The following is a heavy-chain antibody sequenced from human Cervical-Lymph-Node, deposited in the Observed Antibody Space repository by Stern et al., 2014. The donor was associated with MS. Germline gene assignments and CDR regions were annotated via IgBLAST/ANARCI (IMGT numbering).Heavy chain of an antibody. CDR1: GFTFSSYA. Sequence: EVQLVESGGDLVQPGGSLRLSCAASGFTFSSYAMSWVRQAPGKGLEWVSTIGSRGASIHYADSVRGRLTISRDNSENTLYLQMSSLRVEDTAVYYCAKGASSTTMDVWGQGTTVTVS. CDR2: IGSRGASI. J-gene: IGHJ6*02. V-gene: IGHV3-23*04. D-gene: IGHD2-2*01. CDR3: AKGASSTTMDV.